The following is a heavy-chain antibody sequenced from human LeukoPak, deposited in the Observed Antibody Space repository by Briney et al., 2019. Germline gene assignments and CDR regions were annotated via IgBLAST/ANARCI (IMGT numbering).Heavy chain of an antibody. Sequence: SQTLSLTCAISGDSVSSNNGAWNWIRQSPSRGLEWLGRTYYRSKWYDDYAGSVKGRITISPDTSKNQFSLQMYSVTPEDTAVYYCARDVGTSGRHTFDYWGQGTLVTVSS. CDR3: ARDVGTSGRHTFDY. D-gene: IGHD6-19*01. CDR2: TYYRSKWYD. V-gene: IGHV6-1*01. CDR1: GDSVSSNNGA. J-gene: IGHJ4*02.